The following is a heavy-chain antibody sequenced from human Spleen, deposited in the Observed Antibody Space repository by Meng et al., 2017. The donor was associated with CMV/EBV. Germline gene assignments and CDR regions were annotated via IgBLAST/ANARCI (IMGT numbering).Heavy chain of an antibody. CDR3: ARAGVAVAADWFDP. J-gene: IGHJ5*02. CDR2: ISSSSSYI. Sequence: EGQLVESGGGLVKPGGSLRLSWAASGFTFSSYSMNWVRQAPGKGLEWVSSISSSSSYIYYADSVKGRFTISRDNAKNSLYLQMNSLRAEDTAVYYCARAGVAVAADWFDPWGQGTLVTVSS. V-gene: IGHV3-21*01. CDR1: GFTFSSYS. D-gene: IGHD6-19*01.